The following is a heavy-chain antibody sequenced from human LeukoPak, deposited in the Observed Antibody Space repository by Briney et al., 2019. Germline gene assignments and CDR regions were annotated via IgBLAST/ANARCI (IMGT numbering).Heavy chain of an antibody. D-gene: IGHD2-2*01. CDR2: ISGGGLTT. Sequence: GGSLRLSCATSEITFSSYVMSRVRQAPGKGLEWVSTISGGGLTTHYADSVKGRFTISRDNSENTLYLQMTSLRAEDTAVYYCAKDQGDRVGSSVSWGQGTLVTVSS. J-gene: IGHJ4*02. CDR3: AKDQGDRVGSSVS. CDR1: EITFSSYV. V-gene: IGHV3-23*01.